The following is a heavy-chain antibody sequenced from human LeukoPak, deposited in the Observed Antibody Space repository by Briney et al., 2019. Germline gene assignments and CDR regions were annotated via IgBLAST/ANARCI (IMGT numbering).Heavy chain of an antibody. Sequence: PGGSLRLSCAASGFTFNSYWMTWVRQAPGKGLEWVANIKQDGSEKYYVDSVKGRFTISRDNAKNSLYLQMNSLRAEDTAVYYCARDKGTAMDNWFDPWGQGTLVTVSS. D-gene: IGHD5-18*01. CDR3: ARDKGTAMDNWFDP. J-gene: IGHJ5*02. V-gene: IGHV3-7*01. CDR1: GFTFNSYW. CDR2: IKQDGSEK.